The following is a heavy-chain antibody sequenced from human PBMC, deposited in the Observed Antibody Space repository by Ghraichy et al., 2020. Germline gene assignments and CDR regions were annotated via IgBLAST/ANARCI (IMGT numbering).Heavy chain of an antibody. CDR3: AKDHSYDSSGYYYPPTFDAFDI. CDR1: GFTFSSYA. Sequence: GGSLRLSCAASGFTFSSYAMSWVRQAPGKGLEWVSAISGSGGSTYYADSVKGRFTISRDNSKNTLYLQMNSLRAEDTAVYYCAKDHSYDSSGYYYPPTFDAFDIWGQGTMVTVSS. J-gene: IGHJ3*02. D-gene: IGHD3-22*01. CDR2: ISGSGGST. V-gene: IGHV3-23*01.